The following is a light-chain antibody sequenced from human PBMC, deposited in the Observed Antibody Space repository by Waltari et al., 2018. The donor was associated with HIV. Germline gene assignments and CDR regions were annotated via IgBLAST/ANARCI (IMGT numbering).Light chain of an antibody. CDR3: AAWDGNLNGRV. CDR2: SDS. V-gene: IGLV1-44*01. J-gene: IGLJ3*02. CDR1: RSNLVDNT. Sequence: QSVLTQPPSASGTPGQRVTISCSGGRSNLVDNTAYWYQQLPGTAPRLVIYSDSERPSGVPDRFSGSKSGTSASLAISGLQSEDEADYYCAAWDGNLNGRVFGGGTKLTVL.